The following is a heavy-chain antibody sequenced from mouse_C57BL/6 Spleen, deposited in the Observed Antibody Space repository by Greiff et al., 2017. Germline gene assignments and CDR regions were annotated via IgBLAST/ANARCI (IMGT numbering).Heavy chain of an antibody. CDR1: GFTFSSYG. J-gene: IGHJ1*03. Sequence: EVQRVESGGDLVKPGGSLKLSCAASGFTFSSYGMSWVRQTPDKRLEWVATISSGGSYTYYPDSVKGRFTISRDNAKNTLYLQMSSLKSEDTAMYYCARREVKGYFDVWGTGTTVTVSS. CDR2: ISSGGSYT. V-gene: IGHV5-6*01. CDR3: ARREVKGYFDV. D-gene: IGHD1-3*01.